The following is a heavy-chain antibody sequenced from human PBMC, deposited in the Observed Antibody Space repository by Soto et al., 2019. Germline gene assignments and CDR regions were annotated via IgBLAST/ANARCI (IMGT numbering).Heavy chain of an antibody. CDR1: GFTFSDYY. V-gene: IGHV3-11*01. Sequence: ESGGGLVKPGGSLRLSCAASGFTFSDYYMSWIRQAPGKGLEWGSYISSSGSTIYYADSLKGRFTISRDNAKNSLYLQMNSLRTEDTAVYYCARGFRRLARSFDYWGQGTLVTVSS. CDR2: ISSSGSTI. CDR3: ARGFRRLARSFDY. J-gene: IGHJ4*02. D-gene: IGHD6-19*01.